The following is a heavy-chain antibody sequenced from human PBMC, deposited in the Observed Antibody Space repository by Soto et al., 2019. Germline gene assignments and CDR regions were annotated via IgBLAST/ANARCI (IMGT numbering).Heavy chain of an antibody. D-gene: IGHD3-10*01. CDR3: ARAATGSYHSAY. J-gene: IGHJ4*02. Sequence: QVQLVQSGPEVKKPGASVRVSCMTSGYAFTSYGVNWVRQVPGQGLEWMCWIAPHSWRTTYLPKFQGRVTITADPPTNTAYMELTSLTSDDTGIYFCARAATGSYHSAYWGQGTVVTVSA. CDR2: IAPHSWRT. V-gene: IGHV1-18*04. CDR1: GYAFTSYG.